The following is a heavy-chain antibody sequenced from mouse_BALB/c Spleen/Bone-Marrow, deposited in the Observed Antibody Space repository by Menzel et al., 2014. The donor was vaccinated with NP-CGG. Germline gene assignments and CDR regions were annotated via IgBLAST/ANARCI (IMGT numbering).Heavy chain of an antibody. CDR3: ARQGYYGYSDY. V-gene: IGHV4-1*02. CDR1: GFDFSRYW. Sequence: EVHLVESGGFVVHPLGSLKLSCAASGFDFSRYWMSWVRQAPGKGLEWIGEINPDSSTINYTPSLKDKFIISRDNAKNTLYLQMRKVRSEDTALYYCARQGYYGYSDYWGQGTTLTVSS. D-gene: IGHD1-2*01. J-gene: IGHJ2*01. CDR2: INPDSSTI.